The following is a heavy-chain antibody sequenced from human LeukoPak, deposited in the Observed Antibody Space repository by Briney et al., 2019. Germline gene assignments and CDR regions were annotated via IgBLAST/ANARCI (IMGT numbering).Heavy chain of an antibody. CDR1: GYTFTNYG. CDR2: ISTYNGNT. D-gene: IGHD6-13*01. J-gene: IGHJ4*02. CDR3: ARDILYSSSWFLQDH. Sequence: ASVKVSCKASGYTFTNYGITWVRQAPGQGLEWMGWISTYNGNTNYAQKLQGRVTMTTDTSTSTAYMELRSLRSDDTAVYYCARDILYSSSWFLQDHWGQGTLVTVSS. V-gene: IGHV1-18*01.